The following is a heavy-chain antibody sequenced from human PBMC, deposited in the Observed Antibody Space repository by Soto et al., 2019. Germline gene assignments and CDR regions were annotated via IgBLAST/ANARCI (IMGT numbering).Heavy chain of an antibody. V-gene: IGHV1-8*01. J-gene: IGHJ4*02. CDR2: MKPNSGNT. CDR3: ASAGSGWYLY. D-gene: IGHD6-19*01. CDR1: GYTFTSYD. Sequence: QVQLVQSGAEVKKPGASVKVSCKASGYTFTSYDINWVRQATGQGLEWMGWMKPNSGNTGNAQKLXGXVXMXXNTSISTAYIERSSLRSEDTAVYYCASAGSGWYLYWGQGTLVTVSS.